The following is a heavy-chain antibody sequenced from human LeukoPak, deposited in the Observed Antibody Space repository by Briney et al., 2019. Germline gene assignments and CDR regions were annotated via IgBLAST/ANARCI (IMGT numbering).Heavy chain of an antibody. CDR1: GFTFSRYW. CDR2: ISGSGGST. D-gene: IGHD3-10*01. V-gene: IGHV3-23*01. CDR3: AKGAGSGGQLLWSLDY. Sequence: PGGSLRLSCAASGFTFSRYWMSWVRQAPGKGLEWVSAISGSGGSTYYADSVKGRFTISRDNSKNTLYLQMNSLRAEDTAVYYCAKGAGSGGQLLWSLDYWGQGTLVTVSS. J-gene: IGHJ4*02.